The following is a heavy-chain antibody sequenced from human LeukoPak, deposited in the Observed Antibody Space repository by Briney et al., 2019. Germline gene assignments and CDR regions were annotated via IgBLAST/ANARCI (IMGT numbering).Heavy chain of an antibody. CDR1: GFTFSSYA. CDR3: ARATVTTWGYFDY. J-gene: IGHJ4*02. D-gene: IGHD4-17*01. V-gene: IGHV3-64*01. Sequence: GGSLRLSCAASGFTFSSYAMHWVRQAPGKGLEYVSSISSDGGSTYYANSVKGRFTISRDNSKNTLYLQMGSLRAEDMAIYYCARATVTTWGYFDYWGQGTLVTVSS. CDR2: ISSDGGST.